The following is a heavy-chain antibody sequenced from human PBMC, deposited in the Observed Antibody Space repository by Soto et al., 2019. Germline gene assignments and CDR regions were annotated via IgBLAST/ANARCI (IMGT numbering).Heavy chain of an antibody. D-gene: IGHD3-10*01. J-gene: IGHJ6*02. CDR2: ISYDGSNK. CDR3: ARDRKLWFVYGMDV. CDR1: GFTFSSYA. V-gene: IGHV3-30-3*01. Sequence: VGSLRLSCAASGFTFSSYAMHWVRQAPGKGLEWVAVISYDGSNKYYADSVKGRFTISRDNSKNTLYLQMNSLRAEDTAVYYCARDRKLWFVYGMDVWGQGTTVTVSS.